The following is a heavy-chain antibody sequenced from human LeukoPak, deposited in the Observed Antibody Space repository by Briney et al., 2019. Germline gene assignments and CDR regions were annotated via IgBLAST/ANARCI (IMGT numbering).Heavy chain of an antibody. CDR1: GFSFSSYE. V-gene: IGHV3-48*03. J-gene: IGHJ3*02. CDR2: ISSSHSTI. D-gene: IGHD7-27*01. Sequence: TGGSLRLSCAASGFSFSSYEMNWVRQAPGKGLEWVSYISSSHSTIYYADSLKGRFTVSSDIAKNSLYLQINSVRAEDTAVYYCARERPGEDAFDIWGQGTMVTVSS. CDR3: ARERPGEDAFDI.